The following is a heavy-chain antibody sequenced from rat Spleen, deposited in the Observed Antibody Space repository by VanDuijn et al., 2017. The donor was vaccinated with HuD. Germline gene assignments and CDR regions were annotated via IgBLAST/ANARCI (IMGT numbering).Heavy chain of an antibody. CDR3: VRVAFGVDY. CDR2: INKDSRTI. D-gene: IGHD4-3*01. Sequence: EVKLVESGGGLVQPGRSLKLSCAASGFNFNDYWMGWVRQAPGKGLEWIGEINKDSRTIKYTPSLKDKFTISRDNAQNTLYLQMTKLGSEDTAIYYCVRVAFGVDYWGQGVMVTVSS. CDR1: GFNFNDYW. V-gene: IGHV4-2*01. J-gene: IGHJ2*01.